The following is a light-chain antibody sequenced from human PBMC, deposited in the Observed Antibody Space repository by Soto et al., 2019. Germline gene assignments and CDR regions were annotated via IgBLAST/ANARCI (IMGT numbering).Light chain of an antibody. CDR3: SSYTSSSTLGV. J-gene: IGLJ1*01. CDR2: EVS. V-gene: IGLV2-14*01. CDR1: SSDVGGYNY. Sequence: QSVLTQPASVSGSPGQSITISCTGTSSDVGGYNYVSWYQQHPGKAPKLMIYEVSNRPSGVSNRFSGSKSGNTASLTTSGRQAEGEADYYCSSYTSSSTLGVFGTGTKLTVL.